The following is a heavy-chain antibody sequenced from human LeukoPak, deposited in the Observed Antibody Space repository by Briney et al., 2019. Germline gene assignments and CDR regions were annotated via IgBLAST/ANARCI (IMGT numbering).Heavy chain of an antibody. CDR3: ARERGGSYDY. CDR2: IYYSGST. CDR1: GGSISGDGYY. Sequence: PSQTLSLTCTVSGGSISGDGYYWSWIRQHPGKGLEWIGYIYYSGSTYYNPSLKSRVTISVDTSKNQFPLKLSSVTAADTAVYYCARERGGSYDYWGQGTLVTVSS. D-gene: IGHD1-26*01. J-gene: IGHJ4*02. V-gene: IGHV4-31*03.